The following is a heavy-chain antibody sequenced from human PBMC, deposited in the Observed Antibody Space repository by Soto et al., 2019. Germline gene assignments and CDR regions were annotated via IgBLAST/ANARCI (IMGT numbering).Heavy chain of an antibody. D-gene: IGHD3-3*01. CDR3: ARGTVTIFGVVTPPDY. Sequence: QVQLVQSGAEVQKPGSSVKVSCKASGGTFSSYTFDWVRQAPGQGLEWMGRIILMLGVTHYAQKFQGRVTITADKSASTAYMELSSLTSEDTAVYYCARGTVTIFGVVTPPDYWGQGTLVTVSS. J-gene: IGHJ4*02. CDR1: GGTFSSYT. V-gene: IGHV1-69*02. CDR2: IILMLGVT.